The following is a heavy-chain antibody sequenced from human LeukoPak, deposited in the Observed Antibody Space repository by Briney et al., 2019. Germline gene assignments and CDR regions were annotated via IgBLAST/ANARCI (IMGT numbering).Heavy chain of an antibody. CDR1: GYTFTNYG. V-gene: IGHV1-18*01. Sequence: ASVKVSCKASGYTFTNYGISWVRQAPGQGLECMGWISAYNGNTNYAQRFQGRVTMTTDTSTSTAYMELRSLRSDDTAVYFCARLSPPGRSSVKGKYYFDYWGQGALVTVSS. CDR2: ISAYNGNT. J-gene: IGHJ4*02. D-gene: IGHD6-6*01. CDR3: ARLSPPGRSSVKGKYYFDY.